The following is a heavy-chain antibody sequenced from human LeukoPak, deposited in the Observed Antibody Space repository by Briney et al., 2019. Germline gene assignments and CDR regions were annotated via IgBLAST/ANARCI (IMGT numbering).Heavy chain of an antibody. Sequence: PSETLSLTCAVYGESFSGHCWSGIRQPPGKGLEWIGEINHSGSTNYSPSLKSRVTISLDTSKNQFSLNLSSVTAADTAVYYCARHPRLRPYYFDYWGQGTLVTVSS. CDR2: INHSGST. CDR1: GESFSGHC. CDR3: ARHPRLRPYYFDY. D-gene: IGHD4-17*01. V-gene: IGHV4-34*01. J-gene: IGHJ4*02.